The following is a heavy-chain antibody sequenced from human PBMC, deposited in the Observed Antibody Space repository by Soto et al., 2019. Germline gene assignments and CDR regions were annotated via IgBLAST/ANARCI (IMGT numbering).Heavy chain of an antibody. CDR3: ARSGYDRSYWYFDL. CDR2: IIPILGIA. J-gene: IGHJ2*01. V-gene: IGHV1-69*02. CDR1: GGTFSSYT. D-gene: IGHD5-12*01. Sequence: QVQLVQSGAEVKKPGSSVKVSCKASGGTFSSYTISWVRQAPGQGLEWMGRIIPILGIANYAQKFQGRVTITADKSTSTAYMELSSLRSEDTAVYYCARSGYDRSYWYFDLWGRGTLVTVSS.